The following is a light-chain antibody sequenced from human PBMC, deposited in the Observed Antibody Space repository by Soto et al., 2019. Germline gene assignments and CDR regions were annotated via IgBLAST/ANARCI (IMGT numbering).Light chain of an antibody. CDR3: QQYNSYLWT. CDR1: QSISSW. J-gene: IGKJ1*01. Sequence: IQMTQSPSTLSASVGDRVTITCRASQSISSWLAWYQQTPGKAPKLLIYDASSLESGVPSRFRGSGSGTEFTLTISRLQPDDFETYYCQQYNSYLWTFGQGSKVDI. V-gene: IGKV1-5*01. CDR2: DAS.